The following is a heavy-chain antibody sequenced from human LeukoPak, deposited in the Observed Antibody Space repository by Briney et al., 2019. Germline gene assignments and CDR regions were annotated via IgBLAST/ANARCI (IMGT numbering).Heavy chain of an antibody. D-gene: IGHD6-13*01. CDR1: GFTFNIYG. CDR3: ATAAGAFDM. V-gene: IGHV3-33*01. J-gene: IGHJ3*02. CDR2: IWSDSSHK. Sequence: GGSLRLSCAASGFTFNIYGMHWIRQAPSKGLEWVAVIWSDSSHKYYADTMKGRCTISRDNSKNMVYLQMNSLRVEDTAVYYCATAAGAFDMWGQGTSVTVSS.